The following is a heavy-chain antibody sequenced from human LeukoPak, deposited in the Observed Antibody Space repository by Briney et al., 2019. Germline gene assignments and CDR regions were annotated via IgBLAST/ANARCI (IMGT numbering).Heavy chain of an antibody. CDR1: GYTFTNYG. Sequence: GASVKVSCKASGYTFTNYGISWVRQAPGQGLEWMGWITAYNGNTNYAQKLQGRVTMTTDTSTSTAYMELRGLRSDDTAVYYCARDGYCSGGSCYRPYWGQGTLVTVSS. V-gene: IGHV1-18*01. CDR3: ARDGYCSGGSCYRPY. D-gene: IGHD2-15*01. CDR2: ITAYNGNT. J-gene: IGHJ4*02.